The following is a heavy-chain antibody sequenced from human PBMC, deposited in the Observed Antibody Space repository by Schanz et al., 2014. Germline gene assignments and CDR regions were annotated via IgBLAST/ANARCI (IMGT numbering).Heavy chain of an antibody. Sequence: QVQLVQSGAEVKKPGASVKVSCKASGYTFTSYGISWVRQAPGQGLEWMGWISVYNHNKEYDQKFQGRVTMTADTSTNTAYMELRSLRSDDTAVYYCARDRRFFDRDDLYYFDSWGQGTLVTVSS. CDR2: ISVYNHNK. CDR3: ARDRRFFDRDDLYYFDS. D-gene: IGHD3-3*01. J-gene: IGHJ4*02. V-gene: IGHV1-18*01. CDR1: GYTFTSYG.